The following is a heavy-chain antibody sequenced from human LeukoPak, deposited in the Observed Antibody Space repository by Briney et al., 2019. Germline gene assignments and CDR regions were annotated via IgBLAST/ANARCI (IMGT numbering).Heavy chain of an antibody. CDR1: GGSFSGYY. CDR3: ANRRRCCSGGSCYSYYFDY. CDR2: INHSGST. D-gene: IGHD2-15*01. Sequence: SETLSLTCAVYGGSFSGYYSSWIRQPPGKGLEWIGEINHSGSTNYNPSLKSRVTISVDTSKNQFSLKLSSVTAADTAVYYCANRRRCCSGGSCYSYYFDYWGQGTLVTVSS. J-gene: IGHJ4*02. V-gene: IGHV4-34*01.